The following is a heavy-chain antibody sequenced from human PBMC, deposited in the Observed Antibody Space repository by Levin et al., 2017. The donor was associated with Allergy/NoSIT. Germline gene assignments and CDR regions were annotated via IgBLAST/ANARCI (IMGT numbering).Heavy chain of an antibody. CDR3: TTYGSSWYYFDY. D-gene: IGHD6-13*01. V-gene: IGHV3-15*01. CDR2: IKSKADGGTT. Sequence: GGSLRLSCAASGITFSNAWMSWARQAPGKGLEWVGRIKSKADGGTTEYAAPVKGRFTISRDDSKNTLYLQMNSLKTEGTAVYFCTTYGSSWYYFDYWGQGTLVTVSS. CDR1: GITFSNAW. J-gene: IGHJ4*02.